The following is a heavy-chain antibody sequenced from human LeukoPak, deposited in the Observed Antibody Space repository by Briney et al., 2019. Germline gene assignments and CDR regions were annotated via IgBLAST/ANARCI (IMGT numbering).Heavy chain of an antibody. J-gene: IGHJ4*02. CDR3: ARMGGYSGYDLNY. Sequence: GRSLRLSCAASGFTFSSYGMHWVRQAPGKGLEWVADIWYDGSNKYYADSVKGRFTISRGNSKNTLYLQMNSLRAEDTAVYYCARMGGYSGYDLNYWGQGTLVTVSS. V-gene: IGHV3-33*01. CDR2: IWYDGSNK. CDR1: GFTFSSYG. D-gene: IGHD5-12*01.